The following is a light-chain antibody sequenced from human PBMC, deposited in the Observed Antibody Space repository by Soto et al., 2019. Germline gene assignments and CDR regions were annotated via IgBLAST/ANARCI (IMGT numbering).Light chain of an antibody. V-gene: IGKV4-1*01. Sequence: DIVMTQSPDSLAVSLGERATINCKSSQSVLYSSNNKNYLAWYQQKPGQPPKLLIYWASTRESGVPDRFSGSGSGTDLTLTISSLQAEDVAVYYCQQYYSTPLTFGGGTKVDI. CDR2: WAS. CDR1: QSVLYSSNNKNY. CDR3: QQYYSTPLT. J-gene: IGKJ4*01.